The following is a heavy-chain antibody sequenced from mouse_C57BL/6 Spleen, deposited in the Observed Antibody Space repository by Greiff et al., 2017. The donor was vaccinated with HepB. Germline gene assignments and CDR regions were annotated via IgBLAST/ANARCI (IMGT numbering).Heavy chain of an antibody. V-gene: IGHV1-69*01. D-gene: IGHD3-2*02. Sequence: QVQLQQSGAELVMPGASVKLSCKASGYTFTSYWMHWVKQRPGQGLEWIGEIDPSDSYTNYNQKFKGKSTLTVDKSSSTAYMQLSSLTSEDSAVYYCARSDSSGYDYFDYWGQGTTLTVSS. J-gene: IGHJ2*01. CDR3: ARSDSSGYDYFDY. CDR1: GYTFTSYW. CDR2: IDPSDSYT.